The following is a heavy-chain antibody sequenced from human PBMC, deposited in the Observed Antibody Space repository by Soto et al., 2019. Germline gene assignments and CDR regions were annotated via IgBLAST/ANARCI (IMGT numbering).Heavy chain of an antibody. V-gene: IGHV3-23*01. CDR2: IIGPGDKS. CDR1: GFTFKDYG. D-gene: IGHD4-17*01. CDR3: AKDRDYGDSYPFDG. Sequence: EVHLLEAGGGFVQPGGSLRLSCSASGFTFKDYGMSWVRQAPGKGLEWVSAIIGPGDKSYYAYSVKGRFTISRENSNNTLYLPLNNLRVDDMAIYYFAKDRDYGDSYPFDGWGQGTLVNVSS. J-gene: IGHJ4*02.